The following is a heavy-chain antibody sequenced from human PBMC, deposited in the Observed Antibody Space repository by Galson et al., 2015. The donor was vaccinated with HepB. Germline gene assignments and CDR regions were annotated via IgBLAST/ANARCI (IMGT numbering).Heavy chain of an antibody. Sequence: SVKVSCKASGFTFTDYYIRWVRQAPGQGLEWMGWIQLNNGDTKYAPKFQGRVTMTRDTPISTAYMDLRGLTPDDTAVYYCARDPYDSTPLDYWGQGTLVTVSS. CDR2: IQLNNGDT. J-gene: IGHJ4*02. CDR1: GFTFTDYY. CDR3: ARDPYDSTPLDY. V-gene: IGHV1-2*02. D-gene: IGHD5-12*01.